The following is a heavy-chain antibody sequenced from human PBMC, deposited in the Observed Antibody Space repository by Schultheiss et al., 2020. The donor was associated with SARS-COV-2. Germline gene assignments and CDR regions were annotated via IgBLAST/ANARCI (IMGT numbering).Heavy chain of an antibody. V-gene: IGHV4-61*10. J-gene: IGHJ4*02. D-gene: IGHD3-22*01. Sequence: SETLSLTCTVSGCSISSGSYYWSWIRQPAGKGLEWIGYIYYSGSTYYNPSLKSRVTISVDTSKNQFSLRLSSVTAADTAVYYCARGHYYDSSGYYVGKGLGAMTLAYHHFDYWGQGTLVTVSS. CDR2: IYYSGST. CDR1: GCSISSGSYY. CDR3: ARGHYYDSSGYYVGKGLGAMTLAYHHFDY.